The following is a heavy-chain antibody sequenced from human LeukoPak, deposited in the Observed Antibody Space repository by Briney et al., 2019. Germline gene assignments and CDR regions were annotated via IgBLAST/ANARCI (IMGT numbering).Heavy chain of an antibody. J-gene: IGHJ4*02. V-gene: IGHV3-11*03. Sequence: PGVSLRLSCAASGFTFSDYSMNWIRKAPEKGLEWVSHNSRSGDYTNYADSVKGRFTISRDNARNSLFLQMNSLRAEDTAVYYCARRGGSSRGSQGDDYWGQGTQVTVSS. D-gene: IGHD6-13*01. CDR1: GFTFSDYS. CDR3: ARRGGSSRGSQGDDY. CDR2: NSRSGDYT.